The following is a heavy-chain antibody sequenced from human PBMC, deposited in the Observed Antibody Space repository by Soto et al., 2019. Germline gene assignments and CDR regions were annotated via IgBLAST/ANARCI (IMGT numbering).Heavy chain of an antibody. J-gene: IGHJ6*03. CDR1: GGSISSYY. D-gene: IGHD4-17*01. V-gene: IGHV4-59*08. CDR2: IYYSGST. CDR3: ARPYETTVNSYYYSYMDV. Sequence: SETLSLTCTVSGGSISSYYWSWIRQPPGKGLEWIGYIYYSGSTNYNPSLKSRVTISVDTSKNQFSLKLSSVTAADTAVYYCARPYETTVNSYYYSYMDVWGKGTTVTVSS.